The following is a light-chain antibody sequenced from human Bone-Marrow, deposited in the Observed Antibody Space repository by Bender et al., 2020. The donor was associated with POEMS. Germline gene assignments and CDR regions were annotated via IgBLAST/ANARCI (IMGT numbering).Light chain of an antibody. V-gene: IGLV3-1*01. CDR3: QAWDTATVV. Sequence: SSELTQPPSLSVSPGQTASITCSGETLESSSVCWYQQRPGQSPLLVIYQDTKRPSGIPERFSGSKSGSTATLTISGTQALDEADYFCQAWDTATVVFGGGTRLTVL. CDR1: TLESSS. CDR2: QDT. J-gene: IGLJ2*01.